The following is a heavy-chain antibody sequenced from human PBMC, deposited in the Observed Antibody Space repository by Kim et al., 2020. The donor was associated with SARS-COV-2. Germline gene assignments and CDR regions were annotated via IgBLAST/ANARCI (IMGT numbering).Heavy chain of an antibody. CDR1: GGTFSSYA. J-gene: IGHJ6*02. V-gene: IGHV1-69*04. CDR3: ARELSGYSSGWWPYYYYGMDV. D-gene: IGHD6-19*01. CDR2: IIPILGIA. Sequence: SVKVSCKASGGTFSSYAISWVRQAPGQGLEWMGRIIPILGIANYAQKFQGRVTITADKSTSTAYMELSSLRSEDTAVYYCARELSGYSSGWWPYYYYGMDVWGQGTTVTVSS.